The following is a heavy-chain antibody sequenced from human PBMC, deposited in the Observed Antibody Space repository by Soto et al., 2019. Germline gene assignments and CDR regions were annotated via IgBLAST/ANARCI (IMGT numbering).Heavy chain of an antibody. CDR2: ISYSGST. CDR1: GVSISSYY. Sequence: PSETLSLTCTVSGVSISSYYWGWIRQPPGKGLEWIGSISYSGSTNYNPYLKSRVTISVDTSKNQFSLKLNSVTAADPAVYYCARHASLYSNYDYWGQGTLVTVSS. CDR3: ARHASLYSNYDY. D-gene: IGHD4-4*01. V-gene: IGHV4-59*08. J-gene: IGHJ4*02.